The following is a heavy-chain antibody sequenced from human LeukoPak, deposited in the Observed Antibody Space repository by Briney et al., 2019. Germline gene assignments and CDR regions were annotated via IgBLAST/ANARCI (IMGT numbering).Heavy chain of an antibody. CDR1: GFTFSSYS. CDR3: ARRGGLVPIDY. Sequence: GSLRLSCAASGFTFSSYSMNWVRQAPGKGLEWVSYISSSSSTIYYADSVKGRFTISRDNAKNSLYLQMNSLRAEDTAVYYCARRGGLVPIDYWGQGTLVTVSS. J-gene: IGHJ4*02. V-gene: IGHV3-48*01. CDR2: ISSSSSTI. D-gene: IGHD2-2*01.